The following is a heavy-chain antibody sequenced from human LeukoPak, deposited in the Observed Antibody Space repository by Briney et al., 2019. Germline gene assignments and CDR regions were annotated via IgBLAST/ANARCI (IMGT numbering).Heavy chain of an antibody. CDR1: GGSISSSSYY. CDR3: ARVGAAAGLDY. J-gene: IGHJ4*02. Sequence: SETLSLTCTVSGGSISSSSYYWGWIRQPPWKGLEWIGSIYYSGSTYYNPSLKSRVTISVDTSKNQFSLKLSSVTAADTAVYYCARVGAAAGLDYWGQGTLVTVSS. CDR2: IYYSGST. D-gene: IGHD6-13*01. V-gene: IGHV4-39*07.